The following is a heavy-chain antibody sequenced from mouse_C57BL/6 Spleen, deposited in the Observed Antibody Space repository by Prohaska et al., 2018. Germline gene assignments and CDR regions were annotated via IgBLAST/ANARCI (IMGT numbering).Heavy chain of an antibody. CDR3: TGGDWYFDV. Sequence: EVKLEESGGGLVQPGGSMKLSCVASGFTFSNYWMNWDRQSPEKGLEWVAQIRLKSDNYATHYAESVKGRFTISRDDSKSSVYLQMNNLRAEDTGIYYCTGGDWYFDVWGTGTTVTVSS. CDR2: IRLKSDNYAT. J-gene: IGHJ1*03. V-gene: IGHV6-3*01. CDR1: GFTFSNYW.